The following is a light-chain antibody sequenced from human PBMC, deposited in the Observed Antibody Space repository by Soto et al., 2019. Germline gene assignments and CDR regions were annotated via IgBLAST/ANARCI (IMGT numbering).Light chain of an antibody. J-gene: IGKJ4*01. CDR2: KAS. Sequence: DIQMTQSPSTLSASVGDRVTITYRASQSISTWLAWYQQKPGKAPKLLIYKASSLESGVPSRFSGSGSGTEFTLTISSLQPDDFAAYYCQQYNTYPLTFGGGTTVEIK. CDR3: QQYNTYPLT. CDR1: QSISTW. V-gene: IGKV1-5*03.